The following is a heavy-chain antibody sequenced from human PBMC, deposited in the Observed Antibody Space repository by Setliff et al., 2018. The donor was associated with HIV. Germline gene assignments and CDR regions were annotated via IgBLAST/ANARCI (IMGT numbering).Heavy chain of an antibody. Sequence: SETLSLTCTVSGGSISSYYWSWIRQPPGKGLEWIGYINYSGSTNYNPSLKSRVTITIDMSKNQFSLKLSSVTAADTAVYYCSRSAARTAGTTVVAPYDYWGQGTLVTVSS. CDR3: SRSAARTAGTTVVAPYDY. J-gene: IGHJ4*02. V-gene: IGHV4-59*08. D-gene: IGHD2-15*01. CDR2: INYSGST. CDR1: GGSISSYY.